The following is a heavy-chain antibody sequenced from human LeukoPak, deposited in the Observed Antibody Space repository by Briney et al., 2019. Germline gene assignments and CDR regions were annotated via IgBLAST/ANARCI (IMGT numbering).Heavy chain of an antibody. D-gene: IGHD3-10*01. V-gene: IGHV4-39*07. CDR3: SGRLEELVSGVDY. J-gene: IGHJ4*02. CDR2: IYYSGST. Sequence: SETLSLTCTVSGGSISSSSYYWGWIRQPPGKGLEWIGSIYYSGSTYYNPSLKSRVTISVDTSKNQFSLKLSSVTAADTAVYYCSGRLEELVSGVDYWGQGTLVTVSS. CDR1: GGSISSSSYY.